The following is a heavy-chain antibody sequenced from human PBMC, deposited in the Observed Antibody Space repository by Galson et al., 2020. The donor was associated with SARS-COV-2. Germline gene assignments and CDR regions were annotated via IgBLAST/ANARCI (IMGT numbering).Heavy chain of an antibody. Sequence: SETLSLTCSVSGGSLSSTRYLWGWIRQHPGKGLAWIGSIYNTGSTHYTPSLESRATISVDTSKNHFSLKLSSVTAADTAVYYCARDATSSGWFNWFDPWGRGTLVTVSS. J-gene: IGHJ5*02. CDR1: GGSLSSTRYL. CDR2: IYNTGST. D-gene: IGHD6-19*01. V-gene: IGHV4-39*07. CDR3: ARDATSSGWFNWFDP.